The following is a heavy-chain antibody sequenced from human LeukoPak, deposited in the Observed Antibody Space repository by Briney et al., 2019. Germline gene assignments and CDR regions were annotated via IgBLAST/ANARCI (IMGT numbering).Heavy chain of an antibody. CDR2: IKQDGSEK. Sequence: GGSLRLSCAASGFTFSSYWMSWVRQAPGKGLEWVANIKQDGSEKYYVDSVKGRFTISRDNAKNSLYLQMNSLRAEDTAVYYCARAGYSSGWPVYYGMDVWGQGTTVTVSS. CDR3: ARAGYSSGWPVYYGMDV. J-gene: IGHJ6*02. V-gene: IGHV3-7*01. CDR1: GFTFSSYW. D-gene: IGHD6-19*01.